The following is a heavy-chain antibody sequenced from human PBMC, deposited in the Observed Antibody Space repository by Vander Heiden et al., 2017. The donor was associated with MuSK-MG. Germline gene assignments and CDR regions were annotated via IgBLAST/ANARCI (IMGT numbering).Heavy chain of an antibody. Sequence: EVQLVESGGGLVQPGRSLRLFCAASGFTFDDYAMHWVRQGPGKGLEWVSGISWNRGSIGYADSVKGRFTISRDNAKNSLYLQMNSLRAEDTAWYYWAKDNGMALWGQGTLVTVAS. CDR3: AKDNGMAL. J-gene: IGHJ4*02. CDR1: GFTFDDYA. V-gene: IGHV3-9*01. CDR2: ISWNRGSI. D-gene: IGHD6-13*01.